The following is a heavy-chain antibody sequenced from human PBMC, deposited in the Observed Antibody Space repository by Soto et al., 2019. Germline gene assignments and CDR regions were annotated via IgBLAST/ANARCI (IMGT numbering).Heavy chain of an antibody. CDR3: VRTSLVVAAATREDY. CDR2: INSDGSST. J-gene: IGHJ4*02. Sequence: EVQLVESGGGLVQPGESLRLSCAASGFTFSSYCMHLVRQAPGKGLVWVSRINSDGSSTSYAGSVKGRFTISRDNAKNTLYLQMNSLRAEDTAVYYCVRTSLVVAAATREDYWGQGTLVTVS. V-gene: IGHV3-74*01. CDR1: GFTFSSYC. D-gene: IGHD2-15*01.